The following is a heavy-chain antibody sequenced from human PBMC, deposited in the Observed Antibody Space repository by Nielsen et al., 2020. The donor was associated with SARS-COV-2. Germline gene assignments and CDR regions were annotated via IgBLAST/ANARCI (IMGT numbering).Heavy chain of an antibody. Sequence: GGSLRLSCAVSGFTFRESEIHRVRQAPGRGLEWIAYISVGAGTRYYAVSVQGRFIVSRHNAKNSVSLQMSNLGVEDTAVYFCARGVNALDVWGQGTPVTVSS. V-gene: IGHV3-48*03. CDR3: ARGVNALDV. CDR2: ISVGAGTR. J-gene: IGHJ6*02. CDR1: GFTFRESE. D-gene: IGHD3-16*01.